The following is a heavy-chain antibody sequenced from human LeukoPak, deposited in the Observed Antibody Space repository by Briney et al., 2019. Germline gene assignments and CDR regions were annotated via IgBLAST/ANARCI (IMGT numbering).Heavy chain of an antibody. CDR2: INHSGST. CDR1: GGSFSGYY. D-gene: IGHD6-13*01. CDR3: ARVSSSWYVDY. V-gene: IGHV4-34*01. Sequence: PSETLSLTCAVYGGSFSGYYWSWIRHPPGKGLEGIGEINHSGSTNYNPSLKSRVTISVDTSKTQFSLKLSSVTAADTAVYYCARVSSSWYVDYWGQGTLVTVSS. J-gene: IGHJ4*02.